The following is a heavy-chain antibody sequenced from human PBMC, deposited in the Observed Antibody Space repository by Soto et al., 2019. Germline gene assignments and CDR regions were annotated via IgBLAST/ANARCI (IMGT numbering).Heavy chain of an antibody. CDR1: GASLSSISYY. D-gene: IGHD2-15*01. V-gene: IGHV4-39*01. Sequence: SETLSPTCTVSGASLSSISYYWGWIRQPPGKGLEWVGSIFFTGNIYYNPSLKSRVTISVDTSRNQFSLMVNSVTAADTAVYYCASRHCSGGSRYNPGFDSWGQGALVTVSS. J-gene: IGHJ4*02. CDR2: IFFTGNI. CDR3: ASRHCSGGSRYNPGFDS.